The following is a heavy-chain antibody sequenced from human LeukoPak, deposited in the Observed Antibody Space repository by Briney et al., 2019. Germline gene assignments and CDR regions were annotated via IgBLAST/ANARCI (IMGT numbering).Heavy chain of an antibody. Sequence: SETLSLTCTVSVGSISSSSYYWGWIRQPPGKGLEWIGSMYSSGGTYYNPSLKSRVTISVDTSKNQFSLKLTSVTAADTAVYYCARGGSYTMVKNYWGQGTLVTVSS. J-gene: IGHJ4*02. CDR2: MYSSGGT. D-gene: IGHD1-26*01. CDR3: ARGGSYTMVKNY. V-gene: IGHV4-39*07. CDR1: VGSISSSSYY.